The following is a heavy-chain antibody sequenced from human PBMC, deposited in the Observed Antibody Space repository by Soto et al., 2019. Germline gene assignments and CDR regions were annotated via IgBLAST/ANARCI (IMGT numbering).Heavy chain of an antibody. J-gene: IGHJ4*02. CDR1: GGSVSRGRYH. CDR2: IYYSGST. Sequence: TSPLPSPVFGGSVSRGRYHRRWIRQPAGKGLEWIGYIYYSGSTNYNPSLKSRVTISVDTSKNQFPLKLSSVTAADTAVYYGARDGYYYGSGSYPYFDYWGQGTRGTVPA. CDR3: ARDGYYYGSGSYPYFDY. V-gene: IGHV4-61*01. D-gene: IGHD3-10*01.